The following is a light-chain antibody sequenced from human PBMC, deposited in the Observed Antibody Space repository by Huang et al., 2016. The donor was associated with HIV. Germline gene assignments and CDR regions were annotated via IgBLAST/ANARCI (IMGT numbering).Light chain of an antibody. CDR3: QQYGGSPPYT. CDR1: QTVSSSD. J-gene: IGKJ2*01. CDR2: GPS. V-gene: IGKV3-20*01. Sequence: EIVLTQSPGTLSLSPGERATLSCRASQTVSSSDLAWYQQKFGQSPRLLIYGPSSRAPGIPDRFSGSGSGTDFTLTISRLEPEYFAVYYCQQYGGSPPYTFGQGTKLEIK.